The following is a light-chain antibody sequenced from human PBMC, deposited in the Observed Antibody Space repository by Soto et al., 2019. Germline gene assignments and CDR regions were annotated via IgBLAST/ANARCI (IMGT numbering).Light chain of an antibody. J-gene: IGLJ3*02. V-gene: IGLV1-47*01. CDR3: AAWDDSLSGVV. CDR1: SSNIGTNY. Sequence: QSVLTQPPSASGTPGQTVTISSSGSSSNIGTNYVSWYQQLPGTAPKLLIYGNNQRPSGVPDRFSGSRSGTSASPAISGLRSEDEADYYCAAWDDSLSGVVFGGGTKLTVL. CDR2: GNN.